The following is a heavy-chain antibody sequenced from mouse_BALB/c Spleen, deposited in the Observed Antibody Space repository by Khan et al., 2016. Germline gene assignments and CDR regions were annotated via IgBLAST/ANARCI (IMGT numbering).Heavy chain of an antibody. CDR3: ARSPLYGYEPYYFDY. D-gene: IGHD2-14*01. V-gene: IGHV3-2*02. Sequence: EVQLQESGPGLVKPSQSLSLTCNVTGYSITSDYAWNWIRQFPGNKLEWMGYISYSGSSSYNPSLNTRISVTRYTSKNQFFLQLNSVTTEDTATYYCARSPLYGYEPYYFDYWGQGTTLTVSS. CDR2: ISYSGSS. J-gene: IGHJ2*01. CDR1: GYSITSDYA.